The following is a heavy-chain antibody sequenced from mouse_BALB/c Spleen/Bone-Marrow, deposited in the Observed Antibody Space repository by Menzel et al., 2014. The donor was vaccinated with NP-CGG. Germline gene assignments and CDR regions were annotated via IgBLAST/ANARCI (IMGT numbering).Heavy chain of an antibody. D-gene: IGHD1-2*01. Sequence: EVQLQQSGAELVKPGASVKLFCTASGFNIKDTYMHWVKQRPEQGLEWIGRIDPANGNTKYDPKFQGKATITADTSSNTAYLQLSSLTSEDTAVYYCARIHYYGRAWFAYWGQGTLVTVSA. CDR2: IDPANGNT. V-gene: IGHV14-3*02. CDR1: GFNIKDTY. J-gene: IGHJ3*01. CDR3: ARIHYYGRAWFAY.